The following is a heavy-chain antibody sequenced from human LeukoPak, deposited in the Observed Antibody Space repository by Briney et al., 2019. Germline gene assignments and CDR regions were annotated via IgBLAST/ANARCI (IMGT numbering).Heavy chain of an antibody. V-gene: IGHV3-33*01. D-gene: IGHD1-1*01. CDR1: GFTFSTHG. CDR3: AREIPPPAAGTTGAFDI. J-gene: IGHJ3*02. Sequence: GGSLRLSCVTSGFTFSTHGMHWVRQAPGKGLEWVAVIWFDGSNKYYADSVKDRFTISRDNSKNTLYLQMNSLRAEDTAVYYCAREIPPPAAGTTGAFDIWGQGTMVTVSS. CDR2: IWFDGSNK.